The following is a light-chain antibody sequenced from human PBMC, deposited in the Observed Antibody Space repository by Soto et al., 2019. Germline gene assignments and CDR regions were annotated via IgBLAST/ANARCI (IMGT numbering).Light chain of an antibody. J-gene: IGKJ2*01. CDR1: QSRLHSNGYNY. Sequence: DIVMTQSPLSLPVTPGEPASISCRSSQSRLHSNGYNYLDWYLQKPGQSPQLLIYLCSNRASGVPDRFSGSGSGTDFTLKISRVEAEDVGVYYCMQALQTPYTFGQGTQLEIK. V-gene: IGKV2-28*01. CDR2: LCS. CDR3: MQALQTPYT.